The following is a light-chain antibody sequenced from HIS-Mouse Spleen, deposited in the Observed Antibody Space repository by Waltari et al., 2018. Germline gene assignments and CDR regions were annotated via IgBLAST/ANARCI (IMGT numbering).Light chain of an antibody. CDR1: SLRSYY. CDR3: NSRDSSGNHVV. CDR2: GKN. Sequence: SSELTQDPAVSVALGQTVRITCQGDSLRSYYASWYQQKPGPAPVLVIYGKNNRPSGIPDRFSGSRSGNTASLTITGAQAEDEADYYCNSRDSSGNHVVFGGGTKLTVL. J-gene: IGLJ2*01. V-gene: IGLV3-19*01.